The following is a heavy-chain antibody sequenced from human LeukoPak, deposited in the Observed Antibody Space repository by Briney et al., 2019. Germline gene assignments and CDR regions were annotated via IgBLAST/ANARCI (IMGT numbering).Heavy chain of an antibody. CDR3: ARHGLSDLYYFDF. Sequence: GGSLRLSCAASGFTFSSYAMNWVRQAPGKGLEWVSSISSSSSYIYYADSVKGRFTISRDNAKNSLYLQMNSLRAEDTAVYFCARHGLSDLYYFDFWGQGTLVTVSS. J-gene: IGHJ4*02. CDR1: GFTFSSYA. CDR2: ISSSSSYI. D-gene: IGHD3/OR15-3a*01. V-gene: IGHV3-21*04.